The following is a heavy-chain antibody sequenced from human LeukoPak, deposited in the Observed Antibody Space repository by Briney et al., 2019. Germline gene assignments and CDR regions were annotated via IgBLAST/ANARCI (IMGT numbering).Heavy chain of an antibody. CDR3: ARERVSGSWYFFDY. Sequence: SETLSLTCTVSGGSISSYYWSWIRQPPGKGLEWIGYIYYSGSTNFNPSLKSRVTISVDTSKNQFSLKLSSVTAADTAVYYCARERVSGSWYFFDYWGQGTLVTVSS. D-gene: IGHD6-13*01. CDR1: GGSISSYY. J-gene: IGHJ4*02. V-gene: IGHV4-59*01. CDR2: IYYSGST.